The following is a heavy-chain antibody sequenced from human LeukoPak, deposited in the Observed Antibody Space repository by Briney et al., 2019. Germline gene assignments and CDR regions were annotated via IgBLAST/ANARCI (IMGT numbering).Heavy chain of an antibody. J-gene: IGHJ4*02. Sequence: GGSLRLSCAASGFTFDDYAMHWVRQAPGKGLEWVSGISWNSGSIGYADSVKGRFTISRDNAKNSPYLQMNSLRAEDMALYYCAKGLRYNWNDALDYWGQGTLVTVSS. CDR2: ISWNSGSI. CDR3: AKGLRYNWNDALDY. D-gene: IGHD1-1*01. V-gene: IGHV3-9*03. CDR1: GFTFDDYA.